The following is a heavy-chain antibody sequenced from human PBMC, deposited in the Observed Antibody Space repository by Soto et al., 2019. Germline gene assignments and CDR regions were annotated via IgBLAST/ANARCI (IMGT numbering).Heavy chain of an antibody. D-gene: IGHD5-12*01. CDR1: GFTFSNYG. J-gene: IGHJ4*02. Sequence: GGSLTLSCAASGFTFSNYGMHWGRQAPGKGLEWVAVISYDESNKYYADSVKSRFTNSTDNTKNTLYLQMNGPRTAETAVYYYALPPTVERATITVDSWGQGTLVTVSS. V-gene: IGHV3-30*03. CDR2: ISYDESNK. CDR3: ALPPTVERATITVDS.